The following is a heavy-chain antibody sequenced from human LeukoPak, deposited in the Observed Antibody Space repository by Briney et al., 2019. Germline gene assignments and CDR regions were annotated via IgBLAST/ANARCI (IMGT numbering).Heavy chain of an antibody. D-gene: IGHD6-13*01. CDR3: ARAAPSSSSFDY. J-gene: IGHJ4*02. CDR1: GGSISSYY. Sequence: SETLSPTCTVSGGSISSYYWSWIRQPPGKGLEWIGYIYYSGSTNYNPSLKSRVTISVDTSKNQFSLKLSSVTAADTAVYYCARAAPSSSSFDYWGQGTLVTVSS. CDR2: IYYSGST. V-gene: IGHV4-59*01.